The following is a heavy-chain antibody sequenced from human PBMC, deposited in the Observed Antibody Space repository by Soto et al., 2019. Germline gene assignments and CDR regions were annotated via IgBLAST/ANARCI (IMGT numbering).Heavy chain of an antibody. D-gene: IGHD2-15*01. CDR3: ARGLIDCSGGSCYGGDWFDP. CDR1: GYTFTSYD. CDR2: MNPNSGNT. Sequence: ASVKVSCKASGYTFTSYDINCVRQATGQGLEWMGWMNPNSGNTGYAQKFQGRVTMTRNTSISTAYMELSSLRSEDTAVCYCARGLIDCSGGSCYGGDWFDPWGQGTLVTVSS. V-gene: IGHV1-8*01. J-gene: IGHJ5*02.